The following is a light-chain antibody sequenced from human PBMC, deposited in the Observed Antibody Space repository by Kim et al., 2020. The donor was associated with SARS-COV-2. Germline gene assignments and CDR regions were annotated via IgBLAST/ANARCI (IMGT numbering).Light chain of an antibody. CDR1: QSISSY. CDR2: TAS. Sequence: DIQMTQSPLSLSASVGDRVTITCRASQSISSYLNWHQQKPGKATKLLIYTASSLQSGVPLRFSGSGSGTDFTLTISSLQPEDVGTYYCQQSYSTPLTFGGGTKVDIK. V-gene: IGKV1-39*01. CDR3: QQSYSTPLT. J-gene: IGKJ4*02.